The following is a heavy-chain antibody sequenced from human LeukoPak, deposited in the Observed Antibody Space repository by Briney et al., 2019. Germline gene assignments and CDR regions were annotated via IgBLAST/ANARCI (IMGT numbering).Heavy chain of an antibody. J-gene: IGHJ4*02. Sequence: SETLSLTCAVYGGSLSGSYCNWIRQTPGKGLEWIGEINHSGRTNYNSSLKSRVTISVDTSENQFSLKLTSVTAADTAVYYCARDPCGSINCPLRYWGQGTQVTVSS. CDR2: INHSGRT. V-gene: IGHV4-34*01. CDR1: GGSLSGSY. D-gene: IGHD1-26*01. CDR3: ARDPCGSINCPLRY.